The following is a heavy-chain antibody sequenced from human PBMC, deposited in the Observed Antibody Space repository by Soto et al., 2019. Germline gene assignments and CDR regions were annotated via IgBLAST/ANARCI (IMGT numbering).Heavy chain of an antibody. Sequence: PSETLSLTCTVSGGSISSYYWSWIRQPPGKGLEWIGYLYYSGSTNYNPSLKSRVTISVDTSKNQFSLKLSSVTAADTAVYYCARLVNGLPQKRYYYYYMDVWGKGTTVTVSS. D-gene: IGHD1-1*01. CDR2: LYYSGST. J-gene: IGHJ6*03. CDR3: ARLVNGLPQKRYYYYYMDV. CDR1: GGSISSYY. V-gene: IGHV4-59*08.